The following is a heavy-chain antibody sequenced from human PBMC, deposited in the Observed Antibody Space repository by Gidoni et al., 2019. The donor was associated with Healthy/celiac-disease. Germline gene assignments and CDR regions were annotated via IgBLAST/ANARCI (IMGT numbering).Heavy chain of an antibody. D-gene: IGHD4-17*01. V-gene: IGHV3-23*01. Sequence: EVQLLESGGGLVPPGGSLRLSCAASGFTFSSYAMSWVRQAPGKGLEWVSAISGSGGSTYYADSVKGRFTISRDNSKNTLYLQMNSLRAEDTAVYYCASPHDYGDYEFDYWGQGTLVTVSS. CDR1: GFTFSSYA. CDR2: ISGSGGST. CDR3: ASPHDYGDYEFDY. J-gene: IGHJ4*02.